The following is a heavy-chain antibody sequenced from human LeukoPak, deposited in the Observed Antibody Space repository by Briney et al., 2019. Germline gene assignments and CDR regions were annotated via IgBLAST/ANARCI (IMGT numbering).Heavy chain of an antibody. CDR1: GFTFDDYA. CDR3: AKGTYYYDSSGPWGSFDI. J-gene: IGHJ3*02. Sequence: GGSPRLSCAASGFTFDDYAMHWVRQAPGKGLEWVSGISWNSGSIGYADSVKGRFTISRENAKNSLYLQMDSLRAEDTALYYCAKGTYYYDSSGPWGSFDIWGQGTMVTVSS. CDR2: ISWNSGSI. V-gene: IGHV3-9*01. D-gene: IGHD3-22*01.